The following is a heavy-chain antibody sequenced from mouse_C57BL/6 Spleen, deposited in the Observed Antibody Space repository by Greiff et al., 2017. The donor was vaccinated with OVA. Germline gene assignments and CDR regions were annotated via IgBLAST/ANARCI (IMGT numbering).Heavy chain of an antibody. J-gene: IGHJ2*01. V-gene: IGHV1-64*01. Sequence: QVQLQQPGAELVKPGASVKLSCKASGSTFTSYWMHWVKQRPGQGLEWIGMIHPNSGSTNYNEKFKSKATLTVDKSTSTAYMQLSSLTSEDSAVYYCARSGYDGYYDYFDYWGQGTTLTVSS. CDR1: GSTFTSYW. CDR2: IHPNSGST. D-gene: IGHD2-3*01. CDR3: ARSGYDGYYDYFDY.